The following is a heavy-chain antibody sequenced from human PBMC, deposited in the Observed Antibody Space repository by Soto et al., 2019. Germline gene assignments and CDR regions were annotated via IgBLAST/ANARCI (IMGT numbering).Heavy chain of an antibody. CDR3: ALTITYSSSSEYAFDI. CDR1: GGSFSGYY. D-gene: IGHD6-6*01. CDR2: INHSGST. J-gene: IGHJ3*02. V-gene: IGHV4-34*01. Sequence: SETLSLTCAVYGGSFSGYYWSWIRQPPGKGLEWIGEINHSGSTNYNPSLKSRVTISVDTSKNQFSLKLSSVTAADTAVYYCALTITYSSSSEYAFDIWGQGTMVTVSS.